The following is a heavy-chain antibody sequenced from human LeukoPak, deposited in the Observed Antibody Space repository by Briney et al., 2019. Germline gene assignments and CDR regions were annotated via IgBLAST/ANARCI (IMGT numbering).Heavy chain of an antibody. J-gene: IGHJ4*02. Sequence: PGRSLRLSCAASGFTFSSYGMHGVRQAPGKGLEWVAVISYDGSNKYYADSVKGRFTISRDNSKNTLYLQMNSLRAEDTTVYYCAKDNRAKSLDYWGQGTLVTVSS. CDR1: GFTFSSYG. CDR3: AKDNRAKSLDY. CDR2: ISYDGSNK. V-gene: IGHV3-30*18.